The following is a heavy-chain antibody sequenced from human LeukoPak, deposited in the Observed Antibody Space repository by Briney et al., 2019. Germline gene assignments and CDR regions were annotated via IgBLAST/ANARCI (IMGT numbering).Heavy chain of an antibody. J-gene: IGHJ4*02. CDR2: IYYSGST. V-gene: IGHV4-39*01. Sequence: SETLSLTCTVSGGSISSSNYYWGWIRQPPGKGLEWIGTIYYSGSTYYNPSLKSRITISVDTSKNQFSLKMRSVTAADTAVYYCAKPTSKLGSFDYWGQGTLVTVSS. CDR3: AKPTSKLGSFDY. CDR1: GGSISSSNYY. D-gene: IGHD2/OR15-2a*01.